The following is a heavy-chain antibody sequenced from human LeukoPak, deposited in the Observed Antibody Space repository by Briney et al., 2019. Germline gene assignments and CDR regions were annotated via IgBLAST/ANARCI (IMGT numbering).Heavy chain of an antibody. Sequence: SVMVSCKASGFTFSSSALQWVRQARGQRLEWIGWIVVGTANTKYAQMFQERVTITRDTSTSTAYMELRSLRSEDTAVYYCAADGYNYGGGPHYFFGIDVWGQGTTVTVSS. CDR3: AADGYNYGGGPHYFFGIDV. V-gene: IGHV1-58*01. CDR1: GFTFSSSA. CDR2: IVVGTANT. D-gene: IGHD5-18*01. J-gene: IGHJ6*02.